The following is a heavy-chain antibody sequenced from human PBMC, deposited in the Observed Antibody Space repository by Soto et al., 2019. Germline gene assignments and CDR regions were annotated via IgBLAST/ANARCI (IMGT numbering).Heavy chain of an antibody. CDR2: ITGSGGST. V-gene: IGHV3-23*01. CDR1: GFAFSSYV. CDR3: AKDAKYYNTSGLN. Sequence: GGSLRLSCAGSGFAFSSYVMSWVRQAPGRGLEWVSTITGSGGSTYYADSVRGRFTISRDNSKNTLYLQMNSLRAEDTAIYYCAKDAKYYNTSGLNWGQGTLVTVSS. D-gene: IGHD3-22*01. J-gene: IGHJ4*02.